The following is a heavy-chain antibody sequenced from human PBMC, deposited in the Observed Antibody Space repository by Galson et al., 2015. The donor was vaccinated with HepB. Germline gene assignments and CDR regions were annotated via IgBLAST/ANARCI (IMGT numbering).Heavy chain of an antibody. J-gene: IGHJ6*02. V-gene: IGHV3-66*01. Sequence: SLRLSCAASGFTVSSNYMSWVRQAPGKGLEWVSVIYSGGSTYYADSVKGRFTISRDNSKNTLYLQMNSLRAEDTAVYYCARVPEYYDSSGYFMVPWYYYGMDVWGQGTTVTVSS. CDR1: GFTVSSNY. D-gene: IGHD3-22*01. CDR2: IYSGGST. CDR3: ARVPEYYDSSGYFMVPWYYYGMDV.